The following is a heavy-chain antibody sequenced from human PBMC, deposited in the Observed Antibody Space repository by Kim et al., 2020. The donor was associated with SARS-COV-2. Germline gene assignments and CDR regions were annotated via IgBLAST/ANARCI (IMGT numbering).Heavy chain of an antibody. Sequence: GGSLRLSCAASGFTFSSYGMHWVRQAPGKGLEWVAVIWYDGSNKYYADSVKGRFTISRDNSKNTLYLQMNSLRAEDTAVYYCAKDQVYYGSGTGHYFDYWGQGTLVTVSS. J-gene: IGHJ4*02. CDR2: IWYDGSNK. D-gene: IGHD3-10*01. CDR3: AKDQVYYGSGTGHYFDY. CDR1: GFTFSSYG. V-gene: IGHV3-33*06.